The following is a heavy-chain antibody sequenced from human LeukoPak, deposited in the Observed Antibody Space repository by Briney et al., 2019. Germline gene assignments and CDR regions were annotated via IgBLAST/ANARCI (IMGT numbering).Heavy chain of an antibody. D-gene: IGHD6-6*01. V-gene: IGHV3-9*01. J-gene: IGHJ3*02. Sequence: GGSLRLSCAASGFTFDDYAMHWVRQAPGKGLEGVSGISWNSGSIGYADSVKGRFTISRDNAKNSQHLQMNSLRAENTALYYCAKFRGYSSSFDAFDIRGQGTMVTVSS. CDR3: AKFRGYSSSFDAFDI. CDR1: GFTFDDYA. CDR2: ISWNSGSI.